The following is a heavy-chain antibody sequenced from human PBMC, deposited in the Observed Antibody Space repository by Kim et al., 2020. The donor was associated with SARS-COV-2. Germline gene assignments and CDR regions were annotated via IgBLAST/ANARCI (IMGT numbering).Heavy chain of an antibody. CDR3: ARVAVAGSFYFDY. D-gene: IGHD6-19*01. CDR1: GFSFSSSE. J-gene: IGHJ4*02. V-gene: IGHV3-48*03. CDR2: ISSSGIPI. Sequence: GGSLRLSCAASGFSFSSSEMNWVRQAPGKGLEWVSHISSSGIPIYADSVKGRFTFSRDNAKKSLYLQMDSLRAEDTAVYYCARVAVAGSFYFDYWGQGALVTVSS.